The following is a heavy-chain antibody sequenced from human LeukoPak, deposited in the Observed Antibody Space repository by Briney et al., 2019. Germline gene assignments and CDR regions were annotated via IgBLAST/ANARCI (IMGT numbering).Heavy chain of an antibody. CDR1: GDSVSSNSAA. J-gene: IGHJ1*01. CDR3: ARGPSYFQH. V-gene: IGHV6-1*01. Sequence: SQTLSLTCAISGDSVSSNSAAWNWIRQSPSRGLEWLGRTYYRSKWYSDYAVSMKGRIAINSDTSNNQFSLQLNSVTPEDTAVYYCARGPSYFQHWGQGTLVTVSS. CDR2: TYYRSKWYS.